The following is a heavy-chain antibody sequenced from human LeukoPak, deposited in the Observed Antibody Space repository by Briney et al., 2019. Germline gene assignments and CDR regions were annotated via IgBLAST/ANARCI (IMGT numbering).Heavy chain of an antibody. CDR1: GGSISSSSYY. J-gene: IGHJ4*02. CDR2: IYYSGST. V-gene: IGHV4-39*07. D-gene: IGHD5-18*01. Sequence: SETLSLTCTVSGGSISSSSYYWGWIRQPPGKGLEWIGSIYYSGSTYYNPSLKSRVTISVDTSKNQFSLKLSSVTAADTAVYYCARDGYSYGYYFDYWGQGTLVTVSS. CDR3: ARDGYSYGYYFDY.